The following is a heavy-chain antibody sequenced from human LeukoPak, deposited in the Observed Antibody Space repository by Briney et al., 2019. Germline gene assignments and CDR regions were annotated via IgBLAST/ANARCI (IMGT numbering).Heavy chain of an antibody. Sequence: GGSLRLSCAASGFSFSSYGMSWVRQAPGKGLEWVPGISHSGDSPYYADSVKGRFTISRDNSKNTLFLQMDSLRAEDTAVYYCGQDPSRIAAGRCDYWGQGTRVTVSS. CDR2: ISHSGDSP. J-gene: IGHJ4*02. CDR3: GQDPSRIAAGRCDY. D-gene: IGHD6-13*01. V-gene: IGHV3-23*01. CDR1: GFSFSSYG.